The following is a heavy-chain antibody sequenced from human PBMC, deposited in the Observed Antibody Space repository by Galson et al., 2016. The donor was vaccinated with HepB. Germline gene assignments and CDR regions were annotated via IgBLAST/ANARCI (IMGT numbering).Heavy chain of an antibody. J-gene: IGHJ4*02. Sequence: PALVKPTQTLTLTCTFSGFSLTNTAVGVHWIRQPPGKALEWLALIYWDDDETYSPSLKSRLSITKDTSKNQVVLTMTNMDPVDTATYCCAHSSGWTLDYWGQGTLVTVSS. CDR3: AHSSGWTLDY. CDR2: IYWDDDE. V-gene: IGHV2-5*02. D-gene: IGHD6-19*01. CDR1: GFSLTNTAVG.